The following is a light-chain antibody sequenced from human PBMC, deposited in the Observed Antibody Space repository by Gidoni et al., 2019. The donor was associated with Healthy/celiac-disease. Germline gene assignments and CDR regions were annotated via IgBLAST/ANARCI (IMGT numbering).Light chain of an antibody. CDR1: QRVLYSSNNKNY. J-gene: IGKJ4*01. CDR3: QQYYSTPLT. V-gene: IGKV4-1*01. CDR2: WAA. Sequence: DIVMTQSPDSLSVSLGERATINCKSSQRVLYSSNNKNYLDWYQQKPGQPPKRLIYWAANRETGVPDRVSGSGSGTDFTLTISSLQAEDVAVYYCQQYYSTPLTFGGGTKVEIK.